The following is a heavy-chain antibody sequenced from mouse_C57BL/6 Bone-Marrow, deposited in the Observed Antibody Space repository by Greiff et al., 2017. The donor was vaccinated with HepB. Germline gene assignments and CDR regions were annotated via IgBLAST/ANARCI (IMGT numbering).Heavy chain of an antibody. V-gene: IGHV5-9-1*02. J-gene: IGHJ4*01. CDR2: ISSGGDYI. CDR3: TRGGSPYYYAMDY. D-gene: IGHD1-1*02. CDR1: GFTFSSYA. Sequence: EVQRVESGEGLVKPGGSLKLSCAASGFTFSSYAMSWVRQTPEKRLEWVAYISSGGDYIYYADTVKGRFTISRDNARNTLYLQMSSLKSEDTAMYYCTRGGSPYYYAMDYWGQGTSVTVSS.